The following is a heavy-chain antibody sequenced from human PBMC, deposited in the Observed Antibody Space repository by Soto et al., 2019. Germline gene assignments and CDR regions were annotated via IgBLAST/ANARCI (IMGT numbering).Heavy chain of an antibody. CDR1: GFTFSSYA. V-gene: IGHV3-23*01. D-gene: IGHD1-26*01. J-gene: IGHJ4*02. Sequence: EVQVLESGGGLVQPGGSLRLSCAASGFTFSSYAMRWVRQAPGKGLEWVSAISGSGGSTYYADSVKGRFTISRDNSKNTLYMQMNSLRAEDTAVYYCARRGSGSYSGYWGQGTLVTVSS. CDR3: ARRGSGSYSGY. CDR2: ISGSGGST.